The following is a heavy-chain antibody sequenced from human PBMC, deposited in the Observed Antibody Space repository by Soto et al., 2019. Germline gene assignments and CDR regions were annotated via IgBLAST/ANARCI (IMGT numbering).Heavy chain of an antibody. CDR1: GGTFSSYA. CDR2: IIPIFGTA. V-gene: IGHV1-69*01. CDR3: ARGSIAVAGTYNWFDP. Sequence: QVQLVQSGAEVKKPGSSVKVSCKASGGTFSSYAISWVRQAPGQGLEWMGGIIPIFGTANYEQKFQGRVTITADESTSTAYMELSSLRSEDTAVYYCARGSIAVAGTYNWFDPWGQGTLVTVSS. J-gene: IGHJ5*02. D-gene: IGHD6-19*01.